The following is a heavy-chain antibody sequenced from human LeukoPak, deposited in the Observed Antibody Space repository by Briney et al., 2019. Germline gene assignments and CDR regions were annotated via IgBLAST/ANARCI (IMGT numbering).Heavy chain of an antibody. Sequence: PSETLSLTCTVSGGSISSSSYYWGWIRQPPGKGLEWIGSIYYSGSTYYNPSLKSRVIVSVDTSKNQFSLNLNSVTAADTALYYCARGRSYEYGDYDYWGQGTLVTVSS. CDR1: GGSISSSSYY. V-gene: IGHV4-39*07. J-gene: IGHJ4*02. D-gene: IGHD3-16*01. CDR3: ARGRSYEYGDYDY. CDR2: IYYSGST.